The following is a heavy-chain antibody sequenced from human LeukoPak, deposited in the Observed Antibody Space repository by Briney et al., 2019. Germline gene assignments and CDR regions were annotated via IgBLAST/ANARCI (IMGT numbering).Heavy chain of an antibody. D-gene: IGHD3-10*01. CDR1: GFTFRNYV. V-gene: IGHV3-30-3*01. CDR2: TSSDLNVK. J-gene: IGHJ4*02. Sequence: GGSLRPSCAASGFTFRNYVIHWVRQAPGKGLEWVAVTSSDLNVKLYADSVKGRFTISRDNSGSTLYLQMNSLRPEDTAIYYCAREGYYGSGSPPSLYFDYWGQGTLVTVSS. CDR3: AREGYYGSGSPPSLYFDY.